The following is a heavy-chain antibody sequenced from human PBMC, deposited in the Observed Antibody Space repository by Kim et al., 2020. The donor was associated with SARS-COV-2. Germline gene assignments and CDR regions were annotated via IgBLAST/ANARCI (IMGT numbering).Heavy chain of an antibody. CDR1: GFTFSNNW. Sequence: GGSLRLSCGVSGFTFSNNWMAWVRQAPGKGLEWVANLNQDGSEKYYLDSVKGRFTISRDNARSSLYLQMNSLRAEDTAVYYCAKIGGTAVSGTPNAWGQG. V-gene: IGHV3-7*01. J-gene: IGHJ5*02. CDR3: AKIGGTAVSGTPNA. D-gene: IGHD6-19*01. CDR2: LNQDGSEK.